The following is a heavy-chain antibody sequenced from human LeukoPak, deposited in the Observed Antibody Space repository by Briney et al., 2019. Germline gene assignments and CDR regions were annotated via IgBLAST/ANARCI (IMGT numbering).Heavy chain of an antibody. Sequence: GGSLRLSCAASGFTFSSYGMHWVRQAPGKGLEWVAVISYDGSNKYYADSVKGRFTISRDNSKNTLYLQMNSLRAEDTAVYYCAKDGDGYSSMFYGQVYYFDYWGQGTLVTVSS. CDR3: AKDGDGYSSMFYGQVYYFDY. J-gene: IGHJ4*02. CDR1: GFTFSSYG. V-gene: IGHV3-30*18. CDR2: ISYDGSNK. D-gene: IGHD5-24*01.